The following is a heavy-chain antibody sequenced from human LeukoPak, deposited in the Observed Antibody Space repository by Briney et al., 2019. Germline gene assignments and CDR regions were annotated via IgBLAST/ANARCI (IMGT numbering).Heavy chain of an antibody. D-gene: IGHD2/OR15-2a*01. Sequence: GRSLRLSCAASGFTFGDYAINWVRQAPGKGLERVSGISWNSGVIRYADSVKGRFTISRDNAKNSLYLQMNSLRAEDTALYYCTKDVNPFHYYYMDVWGRGTTVTVSS. CDR1: GFTFGDYA. J-gene: IGHJ6*03. CDR3: TKDVNPFHYYYMDV. CDR2: ISWNSGVI. V-gene: IGHV3-9*01.